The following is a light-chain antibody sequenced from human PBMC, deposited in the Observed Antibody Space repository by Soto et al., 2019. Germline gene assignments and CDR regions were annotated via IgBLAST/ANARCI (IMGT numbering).Light chain of an antibody. CDR2: DVS. CDR3: SSYTTSNTRQIV. Sequence: QSLLSQPASVSGSPRQSITISCTGTSSNVGGYNYVSWYQHHPGKAPKLIIYDVSNRPSGVSIRFSGSKSDNTASLTISGLQPEDEADYHCSSYTTSNTRQIVFGTGTKVTVL. V-gene: IGLV2-14*03. CDR1: SSNVGGYNY. J-gene: IGLJ1*01.